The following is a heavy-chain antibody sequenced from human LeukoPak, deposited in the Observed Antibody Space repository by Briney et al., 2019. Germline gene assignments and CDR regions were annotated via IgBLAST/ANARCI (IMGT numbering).Heavy chain of an antibody. CDR2: ISRSTRTI. Sequence: PGGSLRLSCAASGFTFSSYGMNWVRQAPGKGLEWVSYISRSTRTIYYADSVKGRFTISRDNAKNSLYLQMNSLRAEDTAVYYCAREPYSYGFDYWGQGTLVTVSS. CDR1: GFTFSSYG. CDR3: AREPYSYGFDY. D-gene: IGHD5-18*01. V-gene: IGHV3-48*01. J-gene: IGHJ4*02.